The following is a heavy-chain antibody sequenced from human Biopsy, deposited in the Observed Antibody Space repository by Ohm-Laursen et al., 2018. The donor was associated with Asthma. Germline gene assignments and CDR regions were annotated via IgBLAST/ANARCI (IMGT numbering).Heavy chain of an antibody. CDR2: IYYSGST. D-gene: IGHD3-22*01. CDR3: ARDKEYYYDSSGYYHHGGAYDI. V-gene: IGHV4-31*03. Sequence: TLSLTCTVSYGSITSGGYYWTWIRQHPGKGLEWIGFIYYSGSTYYNPSLKSRVSISIDTSKNQFSLKLSSVTAADTAVYYCARDKEYYYDSSGYYHHGGAYDIWGQGTMVNVSS. J-gene: IGHJ3*02. CDR1: YGSITSGGYY.